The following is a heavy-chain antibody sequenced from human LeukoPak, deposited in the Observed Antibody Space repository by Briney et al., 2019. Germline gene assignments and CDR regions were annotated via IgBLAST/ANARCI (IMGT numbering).Heavy chain of an antibody. V-gene: IGHV4-59*01. J-gene: IGHJ3*01. CDR2: VYYTGST. Sequence: PSETLSLTCTVSGGSISSYYWSWARQPPGKGLEWIGFVYYTGSTNYSPSLKGRVTISVDTSKNQFSLKLRSVTAADTAVYYCARISSSNWYNERGAFDVWGQGTMVTVSS. CDR3: ARISSSNWYNERGAFDV. D-gene: IGHD6-13*01. CDR1: GGSISSYY.